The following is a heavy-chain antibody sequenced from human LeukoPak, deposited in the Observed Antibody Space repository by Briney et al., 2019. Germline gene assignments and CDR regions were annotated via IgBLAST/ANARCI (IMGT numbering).Heavy chain of an antibody. CDR3: ARDRGPRFDP. CDR2: IYYSGST. CDR1: GGSISSYY. D-gene: IGHD3-10*01. Sequence: SETLSLTCTVSGGSISSYYWSWIRQPPGKGLEWIGYIYYSGSTNYNPSLKSRVTISVDTSKNQFSLKLSSVTTADTAVYYCARDRGPRFDPWGQGTLVTVSS. J-gene: IGHJ5*02. V-gene: IGHV4-59*01.